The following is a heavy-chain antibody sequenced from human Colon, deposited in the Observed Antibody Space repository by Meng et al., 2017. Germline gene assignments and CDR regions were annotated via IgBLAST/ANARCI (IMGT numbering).Heavy chain of an antibody. CDR2: SNTKTGNP. CDR3: AREGSDSWIDY. J-gene: IGHJ4*02. V-gene: IGHV7-4-1*02. CDR1: GYLFSYYA. D-gene: IGHD6-13*01. Sequence: QVQLVQSGSELKKPGASVKVTCKTSGYLFSYYAMNWVRQAPGRGLEWMGWSNTKTGNPTYAQAFTGRFVFSLDTSVSTAYLQINDLKADDTAAYYCAREGSDSWIDYWGQGTLVTVSS.